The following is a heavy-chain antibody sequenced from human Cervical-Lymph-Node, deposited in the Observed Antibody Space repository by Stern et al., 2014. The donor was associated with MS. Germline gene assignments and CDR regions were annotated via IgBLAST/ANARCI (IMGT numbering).Heavy chain of an antibody. CDR2: IYLYDDK. D-gene: IGHD5-18*01. J-gene: IGHJ4*02. V-gene: IGHV2-5*01. CDR3: AHGLEIRLWAAY. Sequence: QVTLKESGPTLVKPTQTLTLTCTFSGFSLSTSGVGVGWIRQPPGKALEWLALIYLYDDKRYSPSLKSRLTITKDTSKNQVVLTMTNMDPVDTATYYCAHGLEIRLWAAYWGQGTLVTVSS. CDR1: GFSLSTSGVG.